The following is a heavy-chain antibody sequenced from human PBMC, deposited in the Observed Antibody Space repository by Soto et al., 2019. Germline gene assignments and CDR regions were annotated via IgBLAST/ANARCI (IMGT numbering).Heavy chain of an antibody. Sequence: TLSLTCTVSGGSISSGGYYWSWIRQHPGKGLEWIGYIYYSGGAYYNPSLKSRVTISVDTSKNQFSLKLSSVTAADTAAYYCASYGESVHYCCQGTLVTGS. CDR1: GGSISSGGYY. V-gene: IGHV4-31*03. CDR2: IYYSGGA. D-gene: IGHD3-10*01. CDR3: ASYGESVHY. J-gene: IGHJ4*02.